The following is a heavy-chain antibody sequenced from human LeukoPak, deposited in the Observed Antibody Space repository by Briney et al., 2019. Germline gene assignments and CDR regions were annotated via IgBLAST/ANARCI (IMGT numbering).Heavy chain of an antibody. J-gene: IGHJ4*02. V-gene: IGHV3-48*03. Sequence: PGGSLRLSCAASGFTFRNYEMNWVRQAPGKGLEWVSHIGPSGDTIYYADSVEGRFTISRDNAKNSLYLQMNSLRAEDTAVYYCHVRLGELSLITWGQGTLVTVSS. CDR3: HVRLGELSLIT. CDR2: IGPSGDTI. CDR1: GFTFRNYE. D-gene: IGHD3-16*02.